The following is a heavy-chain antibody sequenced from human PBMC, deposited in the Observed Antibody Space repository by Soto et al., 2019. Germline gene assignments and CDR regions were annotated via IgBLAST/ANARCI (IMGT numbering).Heavy chain of an antibody. CDR1: GFTFSSYS. Sequence: GGSLRLSCAASGFTFSSYSMNWVRQAPGKGLEWVSYISSSSSTIYYADSVKGRFTISRDNAKNSLYLQMNSLRAEDTAVYYCARDLVGGEQLPGWFDPWGQGTPVTVSS. D-gene: IGHD6-6*01. CDR3: ARDLVGGEQLPGWFDP. J-gene: IGHJ5*02. V-gene: IGHV3-48*01. CDR2: ISSSSSTI.